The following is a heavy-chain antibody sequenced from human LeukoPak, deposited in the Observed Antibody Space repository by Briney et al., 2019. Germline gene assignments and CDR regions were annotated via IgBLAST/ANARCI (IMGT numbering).Heavy chain of an antibody. D-gene: IGHD4-11*01. CDR1: DGSINSGSYY. J-gene: IGHJ4*01. CDR2: IYYSGSP. CDR3: VRDRVGTTGVPYFDF. V-gene: IGHV4-39*07. Sequence: PSETLSLTCTVSDGSINSGSYYWGWIRQPPGKGLEWIGSIYYSGSPNYNPSLKSRVTISIDTSKNQFSLKLSSVTAADTAVYYCVRDRVGTTGVPYFDFWGQGTLVTVSS.